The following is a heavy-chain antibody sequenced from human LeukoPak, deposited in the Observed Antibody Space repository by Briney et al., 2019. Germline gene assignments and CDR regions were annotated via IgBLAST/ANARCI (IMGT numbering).Heavy chain of an antibody. D-gene: IGHD3-3*01. J-gene: IGHJ3*02. CDR2: IIPIFGTA. Sequence: SVKVSCKASGGTFSSYAISWVRQAPGQGLEWMGGIIPIFGTANYAQKLQGRVTMTTDTSTSTAYVELRSLRSDDTAVYYCARTSPVTIFGVVSVGGAFDIWGQGTMVTVSS. CDR3: ARTSPVTIFGVVSVGGAFDI. CDR1: GGTFSSYA. V-gene: IGHV1-69*05.